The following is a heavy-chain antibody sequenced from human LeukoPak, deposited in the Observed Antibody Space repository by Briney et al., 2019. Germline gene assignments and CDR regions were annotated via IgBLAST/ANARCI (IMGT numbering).Heavy chain of an antibody. CDR1: GFPFNDYY. Sequence: GGSLRLSCAASGFPFNDYYMSWIRQAPGKGLEWLSYINIGGTNTHYADSVKGRFTISRDNAKKPLYLEMNNLRAEDTAVYYCATDGAGFDTWGQGVLVTVSS. V-gene: IGHV3-11*01. CDR3: ATDGAGFDT. J-gene: IGHJ5*02. CDR2: INIGGTNT.